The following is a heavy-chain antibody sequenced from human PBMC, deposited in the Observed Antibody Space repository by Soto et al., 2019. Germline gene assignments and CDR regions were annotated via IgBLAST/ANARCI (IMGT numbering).Heavy chain of an antibody. CDR1: GFTFSNYA. D-gene: IGHD6-13*01. CDR3: AKDQGSSWYEIDY. J-gene: IGHJ4*02. CDR2: FSGSGGGT. V-gene: IGHV3-23*01. Sequence: EVQLLESGGGLVQPGGSLRLSCAASGFTFSNYAVPWFRQAPGKGLEWVSIFSGSGGGTYYADSVKGRFTISRDNSKNTLYLQMNSLRAEDTAVYYCAKDQGSSWYEIDYWGQGTLVTVSS.